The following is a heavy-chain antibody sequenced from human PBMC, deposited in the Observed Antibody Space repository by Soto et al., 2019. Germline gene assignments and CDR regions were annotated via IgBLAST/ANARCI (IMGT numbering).Heavy chain of an antibody. J-gene: IGHJ4*02. V-gene: IGHV3-30*18. CDR2: ISYDGSNT. D-gene: IGHD1-26*01. CDR3: AKEGGLSGSYYISSSYYFDY. Sequence: GGSLRLSCVASGFTFISYGMHWVRQAPGKGLEWVAIISYDGSNTYYADSVKGRFTISRDNSKNTLYLQMNSLRAEDTSVYYCAKEGGLSGSYYISSSYYFDYWGQGTLVTVS. CDR1: GFTFISYG.